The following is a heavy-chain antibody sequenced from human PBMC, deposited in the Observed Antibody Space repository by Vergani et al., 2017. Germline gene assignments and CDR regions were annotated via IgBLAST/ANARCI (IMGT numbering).Heavy chain of an antibody. CDR3: ARDGSRDSYGYCYYYYMDV. CDR2: IIPIFGTA. CDR1: GGTFSSYA. Sequence: QVQLVQSGAEVKKPGSSVKVSCKASGGTFSSYAISWVRQAPGQGLEWMGGIIPIFGTANYAQKFRGRVTITADESTSTAYMELSSLRSEDTAVYYCARDGSRDSYGYCYYYYMDVWGKGTTVTVSS. D-gene: IGHD5-18*01. V-gene: IGHV1-69*01. J-gene: IGHJ6*03.